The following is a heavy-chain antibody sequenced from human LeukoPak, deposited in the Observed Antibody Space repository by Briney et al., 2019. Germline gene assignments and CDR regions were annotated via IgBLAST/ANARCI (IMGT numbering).Heavy chain of an antibody. CDR1: GFAVNDNY. CDR2: IYSGGDT. D-gene: IGHD3-9*01. Sequence: AGGSLRLSCAASGFAVNDNYMGWVRQAPGKGLEWVSLIYSGGDTYYADSVKGRFTISRDNSKNTVYLQMNSLRPDDTATYYCARAILLTGSEYYFDSWGQGTLVTVSS. V-gene: IGHV3-53*01. J-gene: IGHJ4*02. CDR3: ARAILLTGSEYYFDS.